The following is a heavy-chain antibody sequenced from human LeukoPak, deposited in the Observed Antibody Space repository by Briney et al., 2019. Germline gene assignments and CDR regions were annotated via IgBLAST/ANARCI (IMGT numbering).Heavy chain of an antibody. CDR1: GFTFTPHA. CDR3: AKAKRYYYDSSGYPLH. Sequence: PGGSLRLSCAASGFTFTPHAMHWVRKAQGMGLGWVAFIWFDGSNRYYADFVKGRFTIYKDNSENTLYLQMNSLRVEDTAVYYCAKAKRYYYDSSGYPLHWGQGTLVTVSS. CDR2: IWFDGSNR. J-gene: IGHJ4*02. D-gene: IGHD3-22*01. V-gene: IGHV3-30*02.